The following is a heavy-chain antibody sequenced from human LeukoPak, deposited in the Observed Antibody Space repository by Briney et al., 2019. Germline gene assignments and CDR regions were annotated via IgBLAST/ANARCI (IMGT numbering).Heavy chain of an antibody. D-gene: IGHD1-1*01. CDR3: ARDGNDYGDY. J-gene: IGHJ4*02. Sequence: PSQTLSLTCTVSGDSISSGSYYWSWIRQPAGKGLEWIGRIYINGCTNYNPPLKSRVTISVDTSRNQFSLKLSSVTAADTAVYYCARDGNDYGDYWGQGTLVTVSS. V-gene: IGHV4-61*02. CDR2: IYINGCT. CDR1: GDSISSGSYY.